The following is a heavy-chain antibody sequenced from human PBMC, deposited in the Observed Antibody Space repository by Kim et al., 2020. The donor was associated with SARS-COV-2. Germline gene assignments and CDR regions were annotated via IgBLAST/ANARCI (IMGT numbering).Heavy chain of an antibody. J-gene: IGHJ6*03. Sequence: LSLTCVASGFTFDTYAMSWVRQAPGKGLEWVAVISGGAVNKFYADSVRGGFTISRDNSKNTLYLQMNSLRDEDTALYYCAKMVIMDGYNYFYYYYMD. CDR1: GFTFDTYA. CDR2: ISGGAVNK. CDR3: AKMVIMDGYNYFYYYYMD. D-gene: IGHD2-21*01. V-gene: IGHV3-23*01.